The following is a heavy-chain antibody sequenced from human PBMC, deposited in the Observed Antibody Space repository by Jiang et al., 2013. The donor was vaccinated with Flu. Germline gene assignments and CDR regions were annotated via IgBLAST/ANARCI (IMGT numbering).Heavy chain of an antibody. CDR3: ATGYPSSGWYGQYFQH. V-gene: IGHV1-24*01. J-gene: IGHJ1*01. CDR1: GYTLTELS. D-gene: IGHD6-19*01. CDR2: FDPEDGET. Sequence: GAEVKKPGASVKVSCKVSGYTLTELSMHWVRQAPGKGLEWMGGFDPEDGETIYAQKFQGRVTMTEDTSTDTAYMELSSLRSEDTAVYYCATGYPSSGWYGQYFQHWGQGTLVTRLL.